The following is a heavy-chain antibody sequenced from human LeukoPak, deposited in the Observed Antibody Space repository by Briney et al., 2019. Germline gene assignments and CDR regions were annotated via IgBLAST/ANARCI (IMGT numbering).Heavy chain of an antibody. CDR3: ARDYPGVY. CDR2: IYTSGST. V-gene: IGHV4-4*07. J-gene: IGHJ4*02. CDR1: GGSISSYY. Sequence: SETLSLACTVAGGSISSYYWRSIRQPAGKGLELHGRIYTSGSTNYNPSLKSRVTMSVETSKNQISRKLSSVTAADTAVYYCARDYPGVYWGQGTLVTVSS. D-gene: IGHD3-16*02.